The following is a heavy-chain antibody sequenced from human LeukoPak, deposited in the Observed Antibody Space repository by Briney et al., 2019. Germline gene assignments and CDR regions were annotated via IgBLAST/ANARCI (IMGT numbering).Heavy chain of an antibody. Sequence: SVKVSCKASGGTFSSYAISWVRQAPGQGLEWMGGIIPIFGTANYAQKFQGRVTITADESTSTAYMELSSLRSEDTAVYYCARRRGDYVWGSYRYGQYYFDYWGQGTLVTVSS. CDR3: ARRRGDYVWGSYRYGQYYFDY. CDR2: IIPIFGTA. CDR1: GGTFSSYA. V-gene: IGHV1-69*13. J-gene: IGHJ4*02. D-gene: IGHD3-16*02.